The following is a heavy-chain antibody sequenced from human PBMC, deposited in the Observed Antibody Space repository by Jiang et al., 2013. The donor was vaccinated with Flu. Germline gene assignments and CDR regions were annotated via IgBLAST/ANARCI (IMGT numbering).Heavy chain of an antibody. J-gene: IGHJ4*02. CDR3: AREDSSGWSDY. V-gene: IGHV1-18*01. Sequence: EWMGWISAYNGNTNYAQKLQGRVTMTTDTSTSTAYMELRSLRSDDTAVYYCAREDSSGWSDYWGPGNPGHRLL. D-gene: IGHD6-19*01. CDR2: ISAYNGNT.